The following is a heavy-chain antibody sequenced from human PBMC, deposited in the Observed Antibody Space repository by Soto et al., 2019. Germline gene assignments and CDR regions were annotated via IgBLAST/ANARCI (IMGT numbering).Heavy chain of an antibody. D-gene: IGHD3-16*01. J-gene: IGHJ5*02. Sequence: PSETLSLTCTVSGGSISSYYWSWIRQPPGKGLEWIGYIYYSGSTNYNPSLKSRVTISVDTSKNQFSLKLSSVTAADTAVYYCARGDSIFSGYGWFDPWGQGTLVTVSS. CDR1: GGSISSYY. CDR3: ARGDSIFSGYGWFDP. CDR2: IYYSGST. V-gene: IGHV4-59*01.